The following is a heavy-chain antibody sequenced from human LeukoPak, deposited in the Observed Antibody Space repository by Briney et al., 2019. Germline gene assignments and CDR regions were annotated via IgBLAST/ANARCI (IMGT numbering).Heavy chain of an antibody. CDR2: IKQDGSEK. D-gene: IGHD1-1*01. J-gene: IGHJ5*02. CDR1: GFTFSSYA. CDR3: ARGGPRLNWFDP. V-gene: IGHV3-7*01. Sequence: GGSLRLSCAASGFTFSSYAMSWVRQAPGKGLEWVANIKQDGSEKYYVDSVRGRFTISRDNAKSSLYLQMNSLRAEDTAIYYCARGGPRLNWFDPWGQGTLVIVSS.